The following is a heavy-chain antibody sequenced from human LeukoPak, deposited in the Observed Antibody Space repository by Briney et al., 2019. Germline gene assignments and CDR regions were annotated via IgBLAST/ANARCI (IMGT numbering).Heavy chain of an antibody. CDR3: ARVRFLEWPAPMDV. D-gene: IGHD3-3*01. CDR2: IHYSGST. Sequence: SETLSLTCAVYGGSFSGYYWGWIRQPPGKGLEWIGSIHYSGSTNYNPSLKSRVTISVDTSKNQFSLKLSSVTAADTAVYYCARVRFLEWPAPMDVWGKGTTVTVSS. CDR1: GGSFSGYY. V-gene: IGHV4-34*01. J-gene: IGHJ6*03.